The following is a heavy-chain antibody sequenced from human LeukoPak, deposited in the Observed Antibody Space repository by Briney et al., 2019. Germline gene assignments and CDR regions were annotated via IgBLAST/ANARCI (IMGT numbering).Heavy chain of an antibody. CDR3: ARGVYYYDSSGYPYYFDY. Sequence: GGSLRLSCAASGFTFSSYSMNWVRQAPGKGLDWVSYISSSSSTIYYADSVKGRFTISRDNAKNSLYLQMNSLRAEDTAVYYCARGVYYYDSSGYPYYFDYWGQGTLVTVSS. CDR2: ISSSSSTI. D-gene: IGHD3-22*01. J-gene: IGHJ4*02. V-gene: IGHV3-48*01. CDR1: GFTFSSYS.